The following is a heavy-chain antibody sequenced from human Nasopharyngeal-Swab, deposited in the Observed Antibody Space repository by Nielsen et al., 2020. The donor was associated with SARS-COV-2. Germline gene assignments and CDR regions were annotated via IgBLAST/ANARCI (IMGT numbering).Heavy chain of an antibody. V-gene: IGHV1-2*06. CDR1: GYTFTGYY. J-gene: IGHJ4*02. Sequence: ASVKVSCKASGYTFTGYYMHWVRQAPGQGLEWMGRINPNSGSTSYAQKFQGRVTMTTDTSTSTAYMELRSLRSDDTAVYYCARDPSYGDYFDYWGQGTLVTVSS. D-gene: IGHD4-17*01. CDR3: ARDPSYGDYFDY. CDR2: INPNSGST.